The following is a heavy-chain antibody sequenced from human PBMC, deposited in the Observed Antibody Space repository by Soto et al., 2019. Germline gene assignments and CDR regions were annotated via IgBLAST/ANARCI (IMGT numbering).Heavy chain of an antibody. CDR2: IGTAGDT. CDR1: GFTSSSYD. V-gene: IGHV3-13*01. D-gene: IGHD6-13*01. CDR3: AREVDGSSCRDG. Sequence: PGGSLRLSCAASGFTSSSYDMHWVRQATGKGLEWVSAIGTAGDTYYPGSVKGRFTISRENAKNSLYLQMNSLRAGDTAVYYCAREVDGSSCRDGWGKGTTVTVSS. J-gene: IGHJ6*03.